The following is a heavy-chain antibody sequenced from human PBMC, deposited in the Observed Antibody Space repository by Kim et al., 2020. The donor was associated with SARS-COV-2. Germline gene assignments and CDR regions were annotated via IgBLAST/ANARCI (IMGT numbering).Heavy chain of an antibody. D-gene: IGHD1-26*01. Sequence: GGSLRLSCAASGFTFSDYWMNWVRQAPGKGLEWVANIKHDGSDKYYVDSVKGRFTISRDNTKNSLFLQMNSLRAEDTAVYYCARGSGPLRVWGQGTLVSASS. V-gene: IGHV3-7*03. CDR1: GFTFSDYW. CDR2: IKHDGSDK. CDR3: ARGSGPLRV. J-gene: IGHJ4*02.